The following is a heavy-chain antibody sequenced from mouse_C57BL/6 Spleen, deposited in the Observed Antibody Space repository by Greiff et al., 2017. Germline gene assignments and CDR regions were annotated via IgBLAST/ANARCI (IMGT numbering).Heavy chain of an antibody. CDR3: ARSTGTTFAY. V-gene: IGHV7-3*01. D-gene: IGHD4-1*02. Sequence: EVQVVESGGGLVQPGGSLSLSCAASGFTFTDDYMSWVRQPPGKALEWLGFIRNKANGYTTEYSASVKGRFTISRDNSQSILYLQMNALRAEDSATYYCARSTGTTFAYWGQGTLVTVSA. CDR2: IRNKANGYTT. CDR1: GFTFTDDY. J-gene: IGHJ3*01.